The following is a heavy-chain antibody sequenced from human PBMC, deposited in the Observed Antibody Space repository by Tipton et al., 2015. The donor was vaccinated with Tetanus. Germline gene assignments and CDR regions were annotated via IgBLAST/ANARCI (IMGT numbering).Heavy chain of an antibody. CDR2: ISSKSTYI. Sequence: SLRLSCAASGFTFSDHSMSWVRQAPGKGLEWGSSISSKSTYIYYADSMKGRFTISRDNARNSLYLQLNSLRAEDTAVYYCARLPGSYYFYGLDVWGQGTTVTVSS. CDR1: GFTFSDHS. V-gene: IGHV3-21*01. CDR3: ARLPGSYYFYGLDV. D-gene: IGHD1-26*01. J-gene: IGHJ6*02.